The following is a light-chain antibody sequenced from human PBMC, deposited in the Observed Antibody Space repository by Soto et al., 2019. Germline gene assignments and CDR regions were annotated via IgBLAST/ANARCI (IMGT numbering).Light chain of an antibody. V-gene: IGKV3-11*01. CDR2: DTS. J-gene: IGKJ2*02. CDR1: QTFSSY. CDR3: QQRSIGPAECT. Sequence: EIVLTQSPATLSLSPGERATLSCRASQTFSSYLAWYQQKPGQAPRLLIYDTSNRATGVPARFSGSGSGTDFTLTISSLEPEDFACYYCQQRSIGPAECTFGLGDKLEIK.